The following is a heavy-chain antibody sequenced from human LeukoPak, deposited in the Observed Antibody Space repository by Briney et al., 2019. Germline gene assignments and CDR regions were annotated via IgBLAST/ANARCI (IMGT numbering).Heavy chain of an antibody. Sequence: GASVKVSCKASGGTFSSYAISWVRQAPGQGLEWMGGIIPIFGTANYAQKLQGRVTMTTDTSTSTAYMELRSLRSDDTAVYYCARDLTHRRNYDNSGYQIVPAFWGQGTLVTVSS. V-gene: IGHV1-69*05. CDR3: ARDLTHRRNYDNSGYQIVPAF. D-gene: IGHD3-22*01. J-gene: IGHJ4*02. CDR1: GGTFSSYA. CDR2: IIPIFGTA.